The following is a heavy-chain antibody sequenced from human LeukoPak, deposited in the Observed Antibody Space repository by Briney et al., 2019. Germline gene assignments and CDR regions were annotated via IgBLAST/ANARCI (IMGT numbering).Heavy chain of an antibody. CDR1: GFTFSTNW. CDR3: ASGGRVGDIFDI. V-gene: IGHV3-74*01. Sequence: PGGSLRLFCAASGFTFSTNWMYWVRQAPGKGLVWVSRINSDGRSIGYADSVKGRFTISRDNAYNTLYLQMNSLRAEDTALYYCASGGRVGDIFDIWGQGTMVRVSS. CDR2: INSDGRSI. J-gene: IGHJ3*02. D-gene: IGHD2-15*01.